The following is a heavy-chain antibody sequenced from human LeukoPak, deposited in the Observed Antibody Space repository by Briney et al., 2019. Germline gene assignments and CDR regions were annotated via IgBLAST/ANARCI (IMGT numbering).Heavy chain of an antibody. CDR2: ISGDGVST. J-gene: IGHJ4*02. CDR1: GLPIADFA. Sequence: GGSLRLSCVASGLPIADFAMHWVRQAPGKGLEWVSLISGDGVSTFYADSVKGRFGISRDNSKNSLYLEMNSLRTEDAAMYYCAKESGKFDYWGQGTLVAVSS. V-gene: IGHV3-43*02. CDR3: AKESGKFDY.